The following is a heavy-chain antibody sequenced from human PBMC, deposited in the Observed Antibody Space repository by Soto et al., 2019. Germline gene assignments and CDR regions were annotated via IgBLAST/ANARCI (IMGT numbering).Heavy chain of an antibody. V-gene: IGHV3-23*01. J-gene: IGHJ4*02. CDR3: AKSTYVEMATPGEN. CDR1: GFTFSSYA. Sequence: GSLRLSCAASGFTFSSYAMSWVRQAPGKGLEWVSAISGSGGSTYYADSVKGRFTISRDNSKNTLYLQMNSLRAEDTAVYYCAKSTYVEMATPGENWGQGTLVTVSS. CDR2: ISGSGGST. D-gene: IGHD3-16*01.